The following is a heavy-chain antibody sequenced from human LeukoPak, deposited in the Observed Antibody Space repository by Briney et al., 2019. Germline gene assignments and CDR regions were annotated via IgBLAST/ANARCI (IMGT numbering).Heavy chain of an antibody. CDR1: GYTFSGYY. CDR2: IRPYNGGT. V-gene: IGHV1-2*02. CDR3: ARDPRYYDFWGGYYNEDYYYYYMDV. J-gene: IGHJ6*03. D-gene: IGHD3-3*01. Sequence: ASVKVSCKASGYTFSGYYIHWVRQAPGQGLEWMGWIRPYNGGTNYAHNFQGRITMTRDTSITTAYMELSRLRSDDTAVYYCARDPRYYDFWGGYYNEDYYYYYMDVWGKGTTVTVSS.